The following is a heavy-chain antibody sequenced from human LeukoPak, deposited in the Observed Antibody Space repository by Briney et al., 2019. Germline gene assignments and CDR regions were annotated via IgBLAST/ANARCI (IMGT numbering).Heavy chain of an antibody. V-gene: IGHV4-30-2*01. CDR3: ARFPRITGTTSDGFDI. CDR2: IYHSGST. CDR1: GGPLRRGSYS. D-gene: IGHD1-7*01. Sequence: TLSPNWAGPGGPLRRGSYSWSWVRQPPGKGLEWIGDIYHSGSTCYNPSLKSRVTISVDRSKNQFSLKLTSVTAADTAVYYCARFPRITGTTSDGFDIWGQGTMVTVSS. J-gene: IGHJ3*02.